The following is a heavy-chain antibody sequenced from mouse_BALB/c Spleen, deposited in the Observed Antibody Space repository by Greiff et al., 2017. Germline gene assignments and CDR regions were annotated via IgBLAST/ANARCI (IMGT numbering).Heavy chain of an antibody. D-gene: IGHD6-5*01. Sequence: LQQPGSELVRPGASVKLSCKASGYTFTSYWMHWVKQRHGQGLEWIGNIYPGSGSTNYDEKFKSKGTLTVDTSSSTAYMHLSSLTSEDSAVYYCNADNRAYWGQGTLVTVSA. V-gene: IGHV1S22*01. CDR2: IYPGSGST. CDR3: NADNRAY. J-gene: IGHJ3*01. CDR1: GYTFTSYW.